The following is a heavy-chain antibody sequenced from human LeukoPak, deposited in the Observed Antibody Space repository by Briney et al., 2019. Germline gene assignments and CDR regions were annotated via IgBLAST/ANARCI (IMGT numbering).Heavy chain of an antibody. V-gene: IGHV3-53*01. CDR1: GFTVSSNY. CDR2: IYSGGSR. J-gene: IGHJ6*02. CDR3: ARGPHYYYYGMDV. Sequence: GGSLRLSCAASGFTVSSNYMSWVRQAPGKGLEWVSVIYSGGSRYYADSVKGRFTISRDNSKNTLYLQMNSLRAEDTAVYYCARGPHYYYYGMDVWGQGTTVTVSS.